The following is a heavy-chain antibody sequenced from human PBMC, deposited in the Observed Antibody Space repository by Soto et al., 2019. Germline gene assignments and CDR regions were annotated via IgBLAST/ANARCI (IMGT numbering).Heavy chain of an antibody. J-gene: IGHJ4*02. CDR3: ARATFKYSSSSTYYFDY. V-gene: IGHV1-18*01. CDR1: GYTFTSYG. D-gene: IGHD6-6*01. Sequence: ASVKVSCKASGYTFTSYGISWVRQAPGQGLEWMGWISAYNGNTNYAQKLQGRVTMTTDTSTSTAYMELRSLRSDDTAVYYCARATFKYSSSSTYYFDYWGQGTLVTVSS. CDR2: ISAYNGNT.